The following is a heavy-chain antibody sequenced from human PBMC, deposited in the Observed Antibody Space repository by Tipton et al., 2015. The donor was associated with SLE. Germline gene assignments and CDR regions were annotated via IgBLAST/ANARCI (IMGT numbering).Heavy chain of an antibody. CDR3: AKSASKWLTDSYFYMDV. Sequence: GSLRLSCAASGFTFKNFAMSWVRQSPVKGLQWVSAISASGDATYYADSVEGQFTISRDNSRNTLYLQMNSLRADDTPVFYCAKSASKWLTDSYFYMDVWGKGTTVTVSS. J-gene: IGHJ6*03. D-gene: IGHD5-12*01. CDR1: GFTFKNFA. CDR2: ISASGDAT. V-gene: IGHV3-23*01.